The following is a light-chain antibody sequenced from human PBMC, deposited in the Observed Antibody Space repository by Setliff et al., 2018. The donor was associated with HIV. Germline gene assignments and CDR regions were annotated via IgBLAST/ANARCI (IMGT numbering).Light chain of an antibody. CDR3: CSNTGSNTFV. CDR2: QAT. Sequence: QSALTQPASVSGSPGQSITISCTGTSNDVVRYDLVSWYQQHPARAPKLIIYQATRRPSGVSNRFSGSKSGNVASLTISGLQAEDEADYYCCSNTGSNTFVFGTGTKV. J-gene: IGLJ1*01. CDR1: SNDVVRYDL. V-gene: IGLV2-23*01.